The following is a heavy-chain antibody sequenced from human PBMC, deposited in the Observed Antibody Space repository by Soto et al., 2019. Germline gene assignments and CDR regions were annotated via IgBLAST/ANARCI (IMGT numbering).Heavy chain of an antibody. J-gene: IGHJ4*02. CDR1: GYTFTGYY. D-gene: IGHD4-17*01. CDR2: INPNSGGT. CDR3: ATWVDYGDFEGFDF. V-gene: IGHV1-2*04. Sequence: GASVKVSCKASGYTFTGYYMHWVRQAPGQGLEWMGWINPNSGGTNYAQKFQGWVTMTRDTSISTAYMELSRLTTNDTATYFCATWVDYGDFEGFDFWGQGTLVTVSS.